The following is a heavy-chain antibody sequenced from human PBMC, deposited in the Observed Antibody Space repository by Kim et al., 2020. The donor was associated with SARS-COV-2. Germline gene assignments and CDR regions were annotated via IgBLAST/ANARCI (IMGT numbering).Heavy chain of an antibody. CDR3: AREAR. CDR2: TEDGSER. J-gene: IGHJ1*01. V-gene: IGHV3-7*01. Sequence: TEDGSERHYVDSVKGRFIISRDNAKSSLYLQMDSLRVEDTAVYYCAREARWGQGTLVTVSS.